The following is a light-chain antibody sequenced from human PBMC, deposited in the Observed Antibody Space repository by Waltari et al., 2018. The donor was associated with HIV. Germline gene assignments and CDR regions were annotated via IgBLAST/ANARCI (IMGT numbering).Light chain of an antibody. Sequence: QSALTQPRPVSGSPGQSVTISCTGTRSDVGGYNYVSWYQQHPGKAPKLMIFDVSKRPSGVPDRFSGSRSGNMASLTISGLQAEDEADYYCCSYAGSYTYVFGTGTKVTVL. CDR1: RSDVGGYNY. CDR2: DVS. J-gene: IGLJ1*01. CDR3: CSYAGSYTYV. V-gene: IGLV2-11*01.